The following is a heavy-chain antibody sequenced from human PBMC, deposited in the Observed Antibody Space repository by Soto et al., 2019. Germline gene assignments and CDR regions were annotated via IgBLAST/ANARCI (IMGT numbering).Heavy chain of an antibody. CDR3: ARQPPTQWLVRGAFDI. V-gene: IGHV4-34*01. CDR2: INYSGST. D-gene: IGHD6-19*01. CDR1: GGSFSGHY. Sequence: SETLSLTCAVYGGSFSGHYSSWLRQPPGKGLEWIGDINYSGSTNYNPSLKSRVTISVDTSKNQFSLKLSSVTAADTAVYYCARQPPTQWLVRGAFDIWGQGTMVTVSS. J-gene: IGHJ3*02.